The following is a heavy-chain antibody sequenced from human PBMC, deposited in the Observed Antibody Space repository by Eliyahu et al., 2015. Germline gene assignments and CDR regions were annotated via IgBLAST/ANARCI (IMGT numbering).Heavy chain of an antibody. D-gene: IGHD3-16*02. Sequence: QLQLQESGPGLVKPSETLSLTCTVSGGXISSSSYYWGWXRQPPGKGLEXIGSIYYSGGTYYNPSLKSRVTISVDTSKNQFSLKLSSVTAADTAVYYCAIIPYYDYIWGSYRSDYFDYWGQGTLVTVSS. CDR3: AIIPYYDYIWGSYRSDYFDY. CDR2: IYYSGGT. CDR1: GGXISSSSYY. J-gene: IGHJ4*02. V-gene: IGHV4-39*01.